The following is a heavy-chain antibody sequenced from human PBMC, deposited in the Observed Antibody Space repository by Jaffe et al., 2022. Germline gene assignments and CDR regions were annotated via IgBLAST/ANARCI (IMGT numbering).Heavy chain of an antibody. CDR2: IIPILKKT. CDR1: GGTFNSHT. CDR3: ARGVGFYDFWSGYFRD. Sequence: QVQLVQSGAEVKKPGSSVKVSCKASGGTFNSHTLNWMRQAPGRGFEWIGGIIPILKKTNYAHKFQDRVTITADESTNTAHMELRNLKSDDTAVYYCARGVGFYDFWSGYFRDWGQGTLVIVSS. D-gene: IGHD3-3*01. V-gene: IGHV1-69*01. J-gene: IGHJ4*02.